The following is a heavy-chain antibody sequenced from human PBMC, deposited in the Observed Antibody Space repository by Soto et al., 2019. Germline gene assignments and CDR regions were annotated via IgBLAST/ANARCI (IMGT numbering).Heavy chain of an antibody. CDR3: ARDRYYDSSGYSHELYGMDV. CDR2: IYYSGST. J-gene: IGHJ6*02. D-gene: IGHD3-22*01. CDR1: GGSVSSGSYY. V-gene: IGHV4-61*01. Sequence: PSETLSLTCTVSGGSVSSGSYYWSWIRQPPGKGLEWIGYIYYSGSTNYNPSLKGRVTISVDTSKNQFSLKLSSVTAADTAVYYCARDRYYDSSGYSHELYGMDVWGQGTTVTVSS.